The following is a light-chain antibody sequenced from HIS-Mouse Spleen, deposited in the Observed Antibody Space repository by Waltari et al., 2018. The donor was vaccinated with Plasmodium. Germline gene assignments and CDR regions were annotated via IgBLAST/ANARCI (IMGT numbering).Light chain of an antibody. CDR2: EES. V-gene: IGLV3-10*01. J-gene: IGLJ3*02. Sequence: SYELTQPPSVSVSPGQTARITCSGDALQQKYAYWYQQKSGQAPVLVIYEESKRPSGIPDRFSGSSSGTMATLTISGAQVEDEADYYCYSTDSSGNHRVFGGGTKLTVL. CDR1: ALQQKY. CDR3: YSTDSSGNHRV.